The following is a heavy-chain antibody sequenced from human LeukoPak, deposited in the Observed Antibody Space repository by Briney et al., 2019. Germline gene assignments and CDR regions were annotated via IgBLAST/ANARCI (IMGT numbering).Heavy chain of an antibody. V-gene: IGHV3-21*01. D-gene: IGHD2-15*01. Sequence: GGSLRLSCAASGFTFSSYIMNWVRQAPGKGLEWVSSISSSSSYIYYADSVKGRFTISRDNAKNSLYLQMNSLRAEDTAVYYCARDLFRGYCSGGSCYSDYWGQGTLVTVSS. CDR2: ISSSSSYI. J-gene: IGHJ4*02. CDR1: GFTFSSYI. CDR3: ARDLFRGYCSGGSCYSDY.